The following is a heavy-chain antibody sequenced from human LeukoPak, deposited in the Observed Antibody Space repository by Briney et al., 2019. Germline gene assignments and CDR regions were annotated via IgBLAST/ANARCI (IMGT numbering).Heavy chain of an antibody. Sequence: GGSLRLSCAASGFTFSSYAMNWVRQAPGKGLEWVSAISGSGDSTYYADSVKGRFTISRGNSKNTLYLQMNSLRAEDTAVYYCMGSGWYTFDYWGQGTLVTVSS. J-gene: IGHJ4*02. V-gene: IGHV3-23*01. CDR3: MGSGWYTFDY. D-gene: IGHD6-19*01. CDR1: GFTFSSYA. CDR2: ISGSGDST.